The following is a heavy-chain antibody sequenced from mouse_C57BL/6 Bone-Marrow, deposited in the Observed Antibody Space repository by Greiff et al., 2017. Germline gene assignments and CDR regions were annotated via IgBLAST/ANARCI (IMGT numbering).Heavy chain of an antibody. CDR2: IAPSDSYT. D-gene: IGHD2-4*01. J-gene: IGHJ3*01. CDR3: ARSIYYDYDWFAY. CDR1: GYTFTSYW. V-gene: IGHV1-50*01. Sequence: VQLQQPGAELVKPGASVKLSCKASGYTFTSYWMQWVKQRPGQGLEWIGEIAPSDSYTNYNQKFKGKATLTVDTSSSTAYMQLSSLTSEDSAVYYCARSIYYDYDWFAYWGQGTLVTVSA.